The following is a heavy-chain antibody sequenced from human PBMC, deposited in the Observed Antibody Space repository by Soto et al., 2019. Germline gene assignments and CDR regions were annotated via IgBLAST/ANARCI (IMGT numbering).Heavy chain of an antibody. D-gene: IGHD3-22*01. J-gene: IGHJ4*02. CDR3: AKDTYYYDRSGYYTYDY. Sequence: PGGSLRVPCAASEGTFVNFGVHWIRQATDKGLEWVAVISYDGSNKHYADSVKGRFTISRDNSKNTLDLQMNSLRAEDTAVYYCAKDTYYYDRSGYYTYDYWGQGTQVTVSS. V-gene: IGHV3-30*18. CDR2: ISYDGSNK. CDR1: EGTFVNFG.